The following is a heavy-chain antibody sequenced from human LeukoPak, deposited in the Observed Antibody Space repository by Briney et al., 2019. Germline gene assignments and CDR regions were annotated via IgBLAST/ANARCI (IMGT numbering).Heavy chain of an antibody. CDR1: GFIFSTYA. D-gene: IGHD4-17*01. J-gene: IGHJ4*02. CDR3: TRDSSYGDYSTAFDY. Sequence: GGSLRLSCAASGFIFSTYAMTWVRQAPGKGLEWVSSSGSTIDYSDSVKGRFTISRDNSKNTLYLQMNSLSAEDTAVYYCTRDSSYGDYSTAFDYWGRGALVTVSS. CDR2: SGSTI. V-gene: IGHV3-23*01.